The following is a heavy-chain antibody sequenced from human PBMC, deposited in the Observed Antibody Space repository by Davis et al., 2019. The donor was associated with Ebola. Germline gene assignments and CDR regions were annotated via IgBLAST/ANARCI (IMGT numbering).Heavy chain of an antibody. J-gene: IGHJ4*02. V-gene: IGHV3-30-3*01. CDR2: ISYDGSNK. CDR3: ARGTSRMYYYDSSGYPTFDY. CDR1: GFTFSSYA. D-gene: IGHD3-22*01. Sequence: GESLKISCAASGFTFSSYAMHWVRQAPGKGLEWVAVISYDGSNKYYADSVKGRFTISRDNSKNTLYLQMNSLRAEDTAVYYCARGTSRMYYYDSSGYPTFDYWGQGTLVTVSS.